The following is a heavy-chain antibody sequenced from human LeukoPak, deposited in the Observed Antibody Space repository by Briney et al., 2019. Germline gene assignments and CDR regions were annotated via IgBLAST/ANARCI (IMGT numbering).Heavy chain of an antibody. CDR1: GYSFTSYW. Sequence: GESLRISCKGSGYSFTSYWIGWVRQMPGKGLEWMGRIDPSDSYTNYSPSFQGHVTISADKSISTAYLQWSSLKASDTAMYYCARRMVAATPDYYYGMDVWGQGTTVTVSS. D-gene: IGHD2-15*01. V-gene: IGHV5-10-1*01. CDR3: ARRMVAATPDYYYGMDV. J-gene: IGHJ6*02. CDR2: IDPSDSYT.